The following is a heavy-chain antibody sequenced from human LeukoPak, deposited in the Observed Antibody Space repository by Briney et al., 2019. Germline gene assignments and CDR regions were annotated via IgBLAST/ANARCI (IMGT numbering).Heavy chain of an antibody. CDR3: ARGGERYCSGGSCYTYYYYYYMDV. Sequence: SETLSLTCTVSGGSISSSSYYWGWIRQPPGKGLEWIGSIYYSGSTYYNPSLKSRVTISVDTSKNQFSLKLSSVTAADTAVYYCARGGERYCSGGSCYTYYYYYYMDVWGKGTTVTVSS. CDR1: GGSISSSSYY. D-gene: IGHD2-15*01. V-gene: IGHV4-39*01. CDR2: IYYSGST. J-gene: IGHJ6*03.